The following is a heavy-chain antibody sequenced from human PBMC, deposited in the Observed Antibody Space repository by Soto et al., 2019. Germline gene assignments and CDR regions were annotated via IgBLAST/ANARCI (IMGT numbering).Heavy chain of an antibody. D-gene: IGHD1-26*01. Sequence: EVQLVESGGGLVQPGGSLRLSCEASGFSFSSYEMNWVRQAPGKGLEWVSYISTGGGAIHYVDSVKGRFTVSRDNAKSSLYLQMNSLRAEDTALYYCARDIGGGNWFDPWGQGTLVTVSS. V-gene: IGHV3-48*03. J-gene: IGHJ5*02. CDR1: GFSFSSYE. CDR3: ARDIGGGNWFDP. CDR2: ISTGGGAI.